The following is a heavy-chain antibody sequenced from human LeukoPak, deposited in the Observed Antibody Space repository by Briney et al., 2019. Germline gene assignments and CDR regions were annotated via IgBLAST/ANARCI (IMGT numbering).Heavy chain of an antibody. D-gene: IGHD3-16*02. V-gene: IGHV4-59*01. CDR1: GGSISSYY. CDR3: ARYVWGSYPTFEDY. CDR2: IYYSGST. Sequence: SETLSLTCTVSGGSISSYYWSWVRQPPGKGLEWIGYIYYSGSTNYIPSLKSRVTISVDTSKNQFSLKLSSVTAADTAVYYCARYVWGSYPTFEDYWGQGTLVTVSS. J-gene: IGHJ4*02.